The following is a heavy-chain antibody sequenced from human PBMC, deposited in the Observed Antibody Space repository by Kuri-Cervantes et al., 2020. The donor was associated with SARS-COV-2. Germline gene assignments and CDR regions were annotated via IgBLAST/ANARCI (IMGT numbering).Heavy chain of an antibody. CDR3: ARSVGGGSYDPVEFDYFDY. Sequence: SETLSLTCTVSGGSVSSGTYYWSWIRQPPGKGLEYIGYIYYTGGTNYNPSLESRVTMSADTSKNQFSLKLSSVTAADTAVYYCARSVGGGSYDPVEFDYFDYWGQGTLVTVSS. CDR1: GGSVSSGTYY. D-gene: IGHD1-26*01. V-gene: IGHV4-61*01. J-gene: IGHJ4*02. CDR2: IYYTGGT.